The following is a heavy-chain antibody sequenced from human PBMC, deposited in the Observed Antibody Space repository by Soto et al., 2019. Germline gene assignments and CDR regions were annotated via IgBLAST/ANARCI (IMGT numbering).Heavy chain of an antibody. J-gene: IGHJ5*02. CDR1: GGSISSYY. V-gene: IGHV4-4*07. D-gene: IGHD3-10*01. CDR3: ARGYGSGSYWTGDWFDP. Sequence: GPGPGPTSETLSLTCTVSGGSISSYYWSWIRQPAGKGLEWIGRIYTSGSTNYNPSLKSRVTMSVDTSKNQFSLKLSSVTAADTAVYYCARGYGSGSYWTGDWFDPWGQGTLVTVSS. CDR2: IYTSGST.